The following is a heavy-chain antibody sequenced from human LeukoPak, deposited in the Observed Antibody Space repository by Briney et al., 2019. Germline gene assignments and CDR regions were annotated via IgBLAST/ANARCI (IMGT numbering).Heavy chain of an antibody. J-gene: IGHJ4*02. CDR3: TRDRGAYNLYDY. V-gene: IGHV3-49*03. CDR2: IRSKAYGETA. D-gene: IGHD1-1*01. Sequence: GGSLRLSCTASGFTFCDYAMSWIRQAPGKGLEWVGFIRSKAYGETADYAASVKGRFTISRDDSKAIAYLQMNSLKTEDTAVYHCTRDRGAYNLYDYWGQGTLVTVSS. CDR1: GFTFCDYA.